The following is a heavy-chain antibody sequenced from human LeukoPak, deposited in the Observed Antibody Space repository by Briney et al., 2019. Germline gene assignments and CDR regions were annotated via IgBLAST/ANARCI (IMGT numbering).Heavy chain of an antibody. Sequence: SETLSLTCTVSGGSISSYYWSWIRQPPGKGLEWTGYIYYSGSTNYNPSLKSRVTISVDTSKNQFSLKLSSVTVADTAVYFCARTRPKYSSSWYADYFDYWGQGTLVTVSS. CDR2: IYYSGST. CDR1: GGSISSYY. V-gene: IGHV4-59*01. CDR3: ARTRPKYSSSWYADYFDY. J-gene: IGHJ4*02. D-gene: IGHD6-13*01.